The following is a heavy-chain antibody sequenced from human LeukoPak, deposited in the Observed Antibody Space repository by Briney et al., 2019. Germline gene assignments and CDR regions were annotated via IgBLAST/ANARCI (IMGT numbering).Heavy chain of an antibody. CDR3: AKTRTGDTNWFDP. CDR1: GFTFDDYA. J-gene: IGHJ5*02. V-gene: IGHV3-9*01. D-gene: IGHD7-27*01. Sequence: GRSLRLSCAASGFTFDDYAMHWVRQAPGKGLEWVSGINWNGGVIDYADSVKGRFTISRDNSKNTLYLQMNSLRAEDTAVYYCAKTRTGDTNWFDPWGQGTLVTVSS. CDR2: INWNGGVI.